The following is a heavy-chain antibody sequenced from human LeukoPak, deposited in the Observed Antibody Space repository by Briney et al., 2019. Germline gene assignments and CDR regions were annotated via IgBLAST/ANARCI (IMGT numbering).Heavy chain of an antibody. CDR1: GFTFSDYY. CDR2: ISSSGSTI. CDR3: ARVSSSWYVVDY. Sequence: GGSLRLSCAASGFTFSDYYMSWIRQAPGKGLEWVSYISSSGSTIYYADSVKGRFTISRDNAENSLYLQMNSLRAEDTAVYYCARVSSSWYVVDYWGQGTLVTVSS. V-gene: IGHV3-11*01. J-gene: IGHJ4*02. D-gene: IGHD6-13*01.